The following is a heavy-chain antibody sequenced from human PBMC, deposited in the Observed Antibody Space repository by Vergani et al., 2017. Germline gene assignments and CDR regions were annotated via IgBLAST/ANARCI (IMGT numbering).Heavy chain of an antibody. CDR1: GFTFSSAW. CDR3: ARARCIETCYMSNWLDS. V-gene: IGHV3-15*05. J-gene: IGHJ5*01. CDR2: IRPKTDGETT. Sequence: EVQPVESGGGLVKPGGSLRLSCTTSGFTFSSAWMSWVRQAPGKGLEWVARIRPKTDGETTDYAAPVKGRFTISRDNAQNTLYLQMNSLRVEDTGVYYCARARCIETCYMSNWLDSWGQGTLVTVSS. D-gene: IGHD3-9*01.